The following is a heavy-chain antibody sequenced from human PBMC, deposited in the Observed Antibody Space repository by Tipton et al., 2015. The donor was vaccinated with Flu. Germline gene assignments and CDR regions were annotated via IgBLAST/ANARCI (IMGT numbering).Heavy chain of an antibody. CDR2: ISAYNGNT. J-gene: IGHJ4*02. D-gene: IGHD3-10*01. CDR3: ARDPGTMVRGTTGDY. V-gene: IGHV1-18*01. CDR1: GYTFTSYG. Sequence: QLVQSGAEVKKPGASVKVSCKASGYTFTSYGISWVRQAPGQGLEWMGWISAYNGNTNYAQKVQGRVTMTTDTSTSTAYMELRSLRSVDTAVYYCARDPGTMVRGTTGDYWGQGTLVTVSS.